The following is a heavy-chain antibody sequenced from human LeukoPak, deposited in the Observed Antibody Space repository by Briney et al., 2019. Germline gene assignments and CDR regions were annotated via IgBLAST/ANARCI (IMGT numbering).Heavy chain of an antibody. CDR3: ATDGEYCSSTSCYAGSHDY. D-gene: IGHD2-2*01. J-gene: IGHJ4*02. Sequence: VASVKVSCKASGYTFTGYNMHWVRQPPGQGLEWMGWINPNSGGTNYAHKFQGRVTMTRDTSISTAYMELSRLRSDDTAVYYCATDGEYCSSTSCYAGSHDYWGQGTLVTVSS. V-gene: IGHV1-2*02. CDR2: INPNSGGT. CDR1: GYTFTGYN.